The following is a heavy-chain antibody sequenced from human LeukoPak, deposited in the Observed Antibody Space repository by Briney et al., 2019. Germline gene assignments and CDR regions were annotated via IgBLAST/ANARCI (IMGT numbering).Heavy chain of an antibody. J-gene: IGHJ2*01. CDR2: IYTSGST. CDR1: GGSISSYY. V-gene: IGHV4-4*07. D-gene: IGHD6-13*01. Sequence: SETLSLTCTVSGGSISSYYRSWIRQPAGKGLEWIGRIYTSGSTNYNPSLRSRVTMSVDTSENQFSLKLRSVTAADTAVYYCARVEAGINNWYYDLWGRGTLVTVSS. CDR3: ARVEAGINNWYYDL.